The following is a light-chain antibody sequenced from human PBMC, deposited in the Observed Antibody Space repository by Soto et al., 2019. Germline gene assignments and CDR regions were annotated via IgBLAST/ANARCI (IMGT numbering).Light chain of an antibody. J-gene: IGLJ1*01. CDR2: NDN. CDR1: SSNIGAGYD. V-gene: IGLV1-40*01. Sequence: QSVLTQPPSVSGAPVQRVSISCTGSSSNIGAGYDAHWYQQLPGKVPRLLIYNDNNRPSGVPDRFSGSKSGTSASLAITGIQPEDEANYYCQSYDNSLNGPVFGPGTKLTVL. CDR3: QSYDNSLNGPV.